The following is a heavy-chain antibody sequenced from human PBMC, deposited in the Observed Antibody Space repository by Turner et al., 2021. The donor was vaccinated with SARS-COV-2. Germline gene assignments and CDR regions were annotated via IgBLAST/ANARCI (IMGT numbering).Heavy chain of an antibody. Sequence: QVQLVESGGGVVQPGRSLRLSCAASGFTFSSYAMYWVRQAPGKGLEWVAVISYDGSNKYYADSVKGRFTISRDNSKNTLYLQMNSLKVEDTAVYYCARWGWLEYYHGMDVWGQGTTVIVSS. D-gene: IGHD6-19*01. J-gene: IGHJ6*02. V-gene: IGHV3-30*04. CDR1: GFTFSSYA. CDR3: ARWGWLEYYHGMDV. CDR2: ISYDGSNK.